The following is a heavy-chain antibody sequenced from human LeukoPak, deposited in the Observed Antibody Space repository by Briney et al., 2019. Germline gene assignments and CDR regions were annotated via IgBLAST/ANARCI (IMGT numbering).Heavy chain of an antibody. CDR3: ARTLTTQGGFDI. V-gene: IGHV2-70*04. D-gene: IGHD2-15*01. Sequence: SGPTLVNPTQTLTLTCTFSGFSLSTSGMRVSWIRQPLGKALEWLARIDWADDKFYSTSLKTRLTISKDTSKNQVVLTMTNMDPVDTATYYCARTLTTQGGFDIWGQGTMVTVSS. CDR2: IDWADDK. J-gene: IGHJ3*02. CDR1: GFSLSTSGMR.